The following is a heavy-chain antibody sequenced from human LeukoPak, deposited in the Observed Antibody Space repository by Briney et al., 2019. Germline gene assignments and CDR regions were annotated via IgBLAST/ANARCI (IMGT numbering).Heavy chain of an antibody. Sequence: SETLSLTCTVSGGSISSGGYYWSWIRQHPVKGLEWVGYIDYSGSTYYNPSLKSRLTISMDTSKNQSSLRLSSVTAADTAVYYCARDPGKDGYNYSFDYWGQGTLVTVSS. J-gene: IGHJ4*02. CDR1: GGSISSGGYY. CDR2: IDYSGST. D-gene: IGHD5-24*01. V-gene: IGHV4-31*03. CDR3: ARDPGKDGYNYSFDY.